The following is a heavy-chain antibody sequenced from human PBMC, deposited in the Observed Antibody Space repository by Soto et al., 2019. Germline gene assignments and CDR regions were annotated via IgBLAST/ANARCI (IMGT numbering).Heavy chain of an antibody. CDR2: TYYKSKWFY. CDR1: GASVSRDSTA. CDR3: ARGDQWRLY. V-gene: IGHV6-1*01. Sequence: SQTLSLTCDISGASVSRDSTAWNWISQSPSRGLEWLGRTYYKSKWFYNYAVSVRSRIAIKSDTSKNQFSLQLNSVTPEDTAVYFCARGDQWRLYWRQRTLGTVSS. D-gene: IGHD6-19*01. J-gene: IGHJ4*02.